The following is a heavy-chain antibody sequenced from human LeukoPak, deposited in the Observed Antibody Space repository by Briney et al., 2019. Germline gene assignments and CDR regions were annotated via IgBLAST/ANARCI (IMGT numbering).Heavy chain of an antibody. CDR2: ISAYNGNT. J-gene: IGHJ6*03. CDR3: ARGSPFLYYYDSSGYSYYYYMDV. CDR1: GYTFSSYG. V-gene: IGHV1-18*01. Sequence: GASVKVSCKASGYTFSSYGISWVRQAPGQGLEWMGWISAYNGNTNYAQKLQGRVTMTTDTSTSTAYMELRSLRSDDTAVYYCARGSPFLYYYDSSGYSYYYYMDVWGKGTTVTVSS. D-gene: IGHD3-22*01.